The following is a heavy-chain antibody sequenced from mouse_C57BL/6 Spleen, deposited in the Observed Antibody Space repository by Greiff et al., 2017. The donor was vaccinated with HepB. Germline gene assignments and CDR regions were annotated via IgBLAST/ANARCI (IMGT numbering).Heavy chain of an antibody. CDR3: TRGNDEDYFDY. J-gene: IGHJ2*01. Sequence: EVQRVESGEGLVKPGGSLKLSCAASGFTFSSYAMSWVRQTPEKRLEWVAYISSGGDYIYYADTVKGRFTISRGNARNTLYLQMSSLKSEDTAMYYCTRGNDEDYFDYWGQGTTLTVSS. CDR2: ISSGGDYI. CDR1: GFTFSSYA. D-gene: IGHD2-3*01. V-gene: IGHV5-9-1*02.